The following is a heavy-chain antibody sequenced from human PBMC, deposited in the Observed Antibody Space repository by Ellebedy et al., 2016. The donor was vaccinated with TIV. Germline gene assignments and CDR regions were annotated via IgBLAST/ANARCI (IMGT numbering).Heavy chain of an antibody. Sequence: SETLSLTCTVSGGSISSGGNYWNWIRQHPGKGLEWIGYIYDSGSTYYNPSLRSRLSISLDTSKNQFSLKLTSVTAADTAVYYCARGSPPVTSRGIIAPFDYWGQGTLVTVSS. D-gene: IGHD3-16*02. CDR2: IYDSGST. J-gene: IGHJ4*02. V-gene: IGHV4-31*03. CDR1: GGSISSGGNY. CDR3: ARGSPPVTSRGIIAPFDY.